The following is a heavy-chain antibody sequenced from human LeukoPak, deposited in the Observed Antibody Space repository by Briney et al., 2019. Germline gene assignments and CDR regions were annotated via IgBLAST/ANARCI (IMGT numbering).Heavy chain of an antibody. V-gene: IGHV1-69*13. CDR3: ARIAGTYYYDSSGSNFDY. CDR2: IIPIFGTA. Sequence: GASVKVSCKASGGTFSSYATSWVRQAPGQGLEWMGGIIPIFGTANYAQKFQGRVTITADESTSTAYMELSSLRSEDTAVYYCARIAGTYYYDSSGSNFDYWGQGTLVTVSS. J-gene: IGHJ4*02. CDR1: GGTFSSYA. D-gene: IGHD3-22*01.